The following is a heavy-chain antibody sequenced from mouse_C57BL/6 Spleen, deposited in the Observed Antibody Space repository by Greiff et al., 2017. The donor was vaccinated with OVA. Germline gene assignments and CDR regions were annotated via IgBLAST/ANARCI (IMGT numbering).Heavy chain of an antibody. J-gene: IGHJ3*01. D-gene: IGHD1-1*01. Sequence: VQLKESGPELVKPGASVKISCKASGYSFTGYFMNWVMQSHGKSLEWIGRINPYNGDTFYNQKFKGKATLTVDKSSSTAHMELRSLTSKDSEVYYCARGLTTVVSPYAYWGQGALVSVSA. CDR3: ARGLTTVVSPYAY. V-gene: IGHV1-20*01. CDR2: INPYNGDT. CDR1: GYSFTGYF.